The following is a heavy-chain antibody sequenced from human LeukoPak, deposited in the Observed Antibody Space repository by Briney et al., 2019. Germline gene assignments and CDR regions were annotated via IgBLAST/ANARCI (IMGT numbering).Heavy chain of an antibody. CDR2: ISWNSGSI. J-gene: IGHJ4*02. V-gene: IGHV3-9*01. D-gene: IGHD6-19*01. CDR3: AKGSSSGWFPFDY. CDR1: GFTFDDYV. Sequence: GGSLRLSCAASGFTFDDYVMHWVRQAPGKGLEWVSSISWNSGSIDYADSVKGRFTISRDNAKNSLYLQMNSLRAEDTALYYCAKGSSSGWFPFDYWGQGTLVNVSS.